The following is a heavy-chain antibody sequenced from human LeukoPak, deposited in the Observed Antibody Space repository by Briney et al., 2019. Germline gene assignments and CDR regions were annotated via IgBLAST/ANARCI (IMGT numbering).Heavy chain of an antibody. CDR1: GFTFSNYG. J-gene: IGHJ6*02. V-gene: IGHV3-33*03. Sequence: GGSLRLSCAASGFTFSNYGIHWVRQAPGKGLEWVAVVWYDGSNKYYADSVMGRFTVSRDKSKNTVYLQMNSLRAEDTAVYYCAKDSHTFYYGSGSYSYGMDVWGQGTTVIVSS. D-gene: IGHD3-10*01. CDR3: AKDSHTFYYGSGSYSYGMDV. CDR2: VWYDGSNK.